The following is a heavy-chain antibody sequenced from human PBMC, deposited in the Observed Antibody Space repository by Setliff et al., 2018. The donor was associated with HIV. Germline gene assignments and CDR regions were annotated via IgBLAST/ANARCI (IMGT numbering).Heavy chain of an antibody. J-gene: IGHJ3*02. V-gene: IGHV3-49*04. CDR3: TRDPGIVLVPHNRSDI. CDR1: GFSFGDFG. D-gene: IGHD2-2*01. CDR2: IRSNGYGGTT. Sequence: GGSLRLSCTGSGFSFGDFGVSWVRQAPGKGLEWLAFIRSNGYGGTTEYAASVKGRFTISRDDSKGIAYLQMNSLKTEDTAVYYCTRDPGIVLVPHNRSDIWGQGTMVTVSS.